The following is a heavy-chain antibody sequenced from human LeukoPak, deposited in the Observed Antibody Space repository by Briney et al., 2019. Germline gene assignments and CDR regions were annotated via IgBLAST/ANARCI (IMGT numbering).Heavy chain of an antibody. D-gene: IGHD3-22*01. Sequence: GGSLRLSCVASGFTFSRFELNWVRQAPGKGLEWVSHISTGTYIAYADSVKGRFTISGDNARNSLYLEMNSLRAEDTAVYYCTREQDREAAATIVGDYWGQGTLVTVSS. CDR2: ISTGTYI. J-gene: IGHJ4*02. CDR1: GFTFSRFE. V-gene: IGHV3-48*03. CDR3: TREQDREAAATIVGDY.